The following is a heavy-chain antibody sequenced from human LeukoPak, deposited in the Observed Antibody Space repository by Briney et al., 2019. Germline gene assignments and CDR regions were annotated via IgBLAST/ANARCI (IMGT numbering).Heavy chain of an antibody. V-gene: IGHV3-74*01. D-gene: IGHD5-24*01. CDR2: ISGDGGST. CDR3: ARDSGHRGDF. CDR1: GFTFSSYW. Sequence: PGGSLRLSCAVSGFTFSSYWTPWVRQAAGKGRVGVTRISGDGGSTSYVDSVKGRFTISRDNAKNTLYLQRNSLRAEDTAVYYCARDSGHRGDFWGQGTLVTVSS. J-gene: IGHJ4*02.